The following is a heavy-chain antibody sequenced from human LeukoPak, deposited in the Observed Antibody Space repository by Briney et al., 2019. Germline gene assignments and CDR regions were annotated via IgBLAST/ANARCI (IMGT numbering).Heavy chain of an antibody. CDR2: IYLYGTT. CDR3: ARPDCSSTSCPENWYFDL. J-gene: IGHJ2*01. D-gene: IGHD2-2*01. Sequence: PSETLSLTCAVSAGSISSSNWWSWVRQSPVKGLEWIGEIYLYGTTNYNPSLKSRVTMSVDRSKDQFSLKLSSVTAADTAVYYCARPDCSSTSCPENWYFDLWGRGTLVTVSS. CDR1: AGSISSSNW. V-gene: IGHV4-4*02.